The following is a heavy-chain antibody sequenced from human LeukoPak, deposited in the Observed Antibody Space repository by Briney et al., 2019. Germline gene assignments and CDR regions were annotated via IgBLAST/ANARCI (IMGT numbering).Heavy chain of an antibody. CDR1: GGSISSGNYY. J-gene: IGHJ2*01. V-gene: IGHV4-31*11. Sequence: SETLSPTCAVSGGSISSGNYYWTWIRQHPGKGLEWIGYTHYSGSAYYNPSLRSRVTIPVDTSKSQFSLKLSSVTAADTAVYYCARAILTASGFVWHFDLWGRGTLVTVSS. D-gene: IGHD3-3*01. CDR2: THYSGSA. CDR3: ARAILTASGFVWHFDL.